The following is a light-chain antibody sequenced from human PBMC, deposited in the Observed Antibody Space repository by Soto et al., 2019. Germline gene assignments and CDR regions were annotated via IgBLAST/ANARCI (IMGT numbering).Light chain of an antibody. V-gene: IGLV2-14*01. CDR3: SSYSVSSAYL. Sequence: QSALTQPASVSGSPGQSISISFTGTSSDVGGYDYVSWYQLHPGKAPKLILFEVNNRPSGVSYRFSGSKSGNTASLTISGLQAEDEADYFCSSYSVSSAYLFGTGTKLTVL. CDR2: EVN. J-gene: IGLJ1*01. CDR1: SSDVGGYDY.